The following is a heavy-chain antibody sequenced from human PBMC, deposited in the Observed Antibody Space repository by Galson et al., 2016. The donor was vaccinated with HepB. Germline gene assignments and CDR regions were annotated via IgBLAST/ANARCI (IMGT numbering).Heavy chain of an antibody. V-gene: IGHV3-33*01. CDR3: ARDYRSITPAYYFDY. J-gene: IGHJ4*02. CDR2: IWYDGSLK. CDR1: GFIFSSYA. Sequence: SLRLSCAASGFIFSSYAMHWVRQAPGKGLEWVAVIWYDGSLKYYADSVKGRFTISRDNSKNTLYLQMNSLRAEDTAVYYCARDYRSITPAYYFDYWGQGTLVTVSS. D-gene: IGHD1-14*01.